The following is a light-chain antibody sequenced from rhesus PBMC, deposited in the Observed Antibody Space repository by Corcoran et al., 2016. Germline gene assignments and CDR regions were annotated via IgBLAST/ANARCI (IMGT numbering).Light chain of an antibody. CDR2: AAS. CDR3: QHYYRTPLT. CDR1: QGITND. Sequence: DIQMAQSPPSLSASVGDRVTITCRASQGITNDLAWDQQKPGEPPRILIYAASSLQSVIPSRFRGRGSGTEFTLTINSLQPEDSATYFCQHYYRTPLTFGGGTTVEI. J-gene: IGKJ4*01. V-gene: IGKV1S17*01.